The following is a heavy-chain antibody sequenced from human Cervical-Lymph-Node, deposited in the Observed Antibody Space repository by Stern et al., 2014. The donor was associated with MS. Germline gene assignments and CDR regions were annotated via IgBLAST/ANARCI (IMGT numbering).Heavy chain of an antibody. Sequence: VQLEESRGGVVQPGRSLRVSCAGSGFTFSSYPIYWVRQAPGKGLEWVGVITYDGSKTYYGDSVKGRFTLSRDNSKNTVSLQMNSLTTEDTAVYYCARGSRGMDVWGQGTTVTVSS. CDR3: ARGSRGMDV. CDR2: ITYDGSKT. J-gene: IGHJ6*02. V-gene: IGHV3-30-3*01. CDR1: GFTFSSYP.